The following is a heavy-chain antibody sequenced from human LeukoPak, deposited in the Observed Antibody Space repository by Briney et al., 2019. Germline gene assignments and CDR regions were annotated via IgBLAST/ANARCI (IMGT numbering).Heavy chain of an antibody. J-gene: IGHJ4*02. V-gene: IGHV3-7*01. CDR2: IKQDGSEK. Sequence: GGSLRLSCAASGFTFSSYWMSWVRQAPGKGLEWVANIKQDGSEKYYVDSVRGRFTISRDNAKNSLYLQMNSLRAEDTAVYYCARDALFWSGYITYFDYWGREPWSPSPQ. CDR1: GFTFSSYW. CDR3: ARDALFWSGYITYFDY. D-gene: IGHD3-3*01.